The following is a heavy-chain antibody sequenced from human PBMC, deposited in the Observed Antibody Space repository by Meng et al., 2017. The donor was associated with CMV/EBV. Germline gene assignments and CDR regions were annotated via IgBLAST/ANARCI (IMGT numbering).Heavy chain of an antibody. CDR2: IWYDGSNK. CDR1: GFTFSSYG. J-gene: IGHJ3*02. CDR3: ARDSQYYDILTGYSRFYAFDI. V-gene: IGHV3-33*01. Sequence: GGSLRLSCAASGFTFSSYGMHWVRQAPGKGLEWVAVIWYDGSNKYYADSVKGRFTISRDNAKNSLYLQMNSLRAEDTAVYYCARDSQYYDILTGYSRFYAFDIWGQGTMVTVSS. D-gene: IGHD3-9*01.